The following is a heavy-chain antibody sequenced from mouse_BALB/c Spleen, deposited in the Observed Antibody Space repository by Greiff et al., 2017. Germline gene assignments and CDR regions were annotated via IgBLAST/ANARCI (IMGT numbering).Heavy chain of an antibody. J-gene: IGHJ1*01. CDR1: EYEFPSHV. CDR3: ARRKYGNFYWYFDV. D-gene: IGHD2-10*02. Sequence: EVKLVESGGGLVQPGESLKLSCESNEYEFPSHVMSWVRKTPEKRLELVAAINSDGGSTYYPDTMERRFIISRDNTKKTLYLQMSSLRSEDTALYYCARRKYGNFYWYFDVWGAGTTVTVSS. V-gene: IGHV5-2*01. CDR2: INSDGGST.